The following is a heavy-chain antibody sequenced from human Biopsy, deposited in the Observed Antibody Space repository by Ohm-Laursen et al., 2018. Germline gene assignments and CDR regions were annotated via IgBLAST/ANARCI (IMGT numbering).Heavy chain of an antibody. CDR1: GYPFTFYE. Sequence: SVKVSCKASGYPFTFYEINWVRQATGQGLEWLGWMNPDSGNAGSAQKFHDRVTMTMNTSINTAYLELSSLRSEDTAVYYCARFDNGFDKWGRGTLVTVSS. V-gene: IGHV1-8*01. J-gene: IGHJ4*02. CDR2: MNPDSGNA. CDR3: ARFDNGFDK. D-gene: IGHD2-8*01.